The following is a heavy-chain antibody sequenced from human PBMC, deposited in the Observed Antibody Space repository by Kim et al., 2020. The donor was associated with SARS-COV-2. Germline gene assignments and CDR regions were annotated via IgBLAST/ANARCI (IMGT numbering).Heavy chain of an antibody. J-gene: IGHJ4*02. D-gene: IGHD4-17*01. Sequence: DRVKGRIHISRDTSKTPLYLQMNSLRAEDTAVYYCARDLRVGDYDDRGFGYWGQGTLVTVSS. CDR3: ARDLRVGDYDDRGFGY. V-gene: IGHV3-30*07.